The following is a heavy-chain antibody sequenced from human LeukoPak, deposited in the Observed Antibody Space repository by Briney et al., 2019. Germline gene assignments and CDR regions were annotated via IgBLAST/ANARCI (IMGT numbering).Heavy chain of an antibody. CDR3: AKGSEQQLVFSYFDY. J-gene: IGHJ4*02. D-gene: IGHD6-13*01. Sequence: GGSLRLSCAASGFTFGSYAMSWVRQAPGKGLEWVSAISGSGGSTYYADSVKGRFTTSRDNSKNTLYLQMNSLRAEDTAVYYCAKGSEQQLVFSYFDYWGQGTLVTVSS. CDR2: ISGSGGST. CDR1: GFTFGSYA. V-gene: IGHV3-23*01.